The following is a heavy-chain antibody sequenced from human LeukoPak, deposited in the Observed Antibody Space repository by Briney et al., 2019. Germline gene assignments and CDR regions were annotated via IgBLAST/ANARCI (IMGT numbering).Heavy chain of an antibody. CDR3: ARDRGDYGGPGGYFDY. Sequence: SETLSLTCTVSGGSISSYYWSWIRQPPGKGLEWIGYIYYSGSTNYNPSLKSRVTISVDTSKNQFSLKLCSVTAADTAVYYCARDRGDYGGPGGYFDYWGQGTLVTVSS. CDR1: GGSISSYY. J-gene: IGHJ4*02. CDR2: IYYSGST. D-gene: IGHD4-23*01. V-gene: IGHV4-59*01.